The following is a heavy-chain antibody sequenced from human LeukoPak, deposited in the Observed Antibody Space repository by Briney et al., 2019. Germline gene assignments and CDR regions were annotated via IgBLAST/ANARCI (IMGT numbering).Heavy chain of an antibody. V-gene: IGHV1-2*02. CDR3: ARDLYCGGDCYSVHS. CDR1: GYTFTGYH. D-gene: IGHD2-21*01. J-gene: IGHJ4*02. Sequence: GASVKVSCKASGYTFTGYHMHWVRQAPGQGLEWMGWINPNSGGTNYAQKFQGRVTMTRDTSISTAYMELSRLRSDDTAVYYCARDLYCGGDCYSVHSWGQGTLVTVSS. CDR2: INPNSGGT.